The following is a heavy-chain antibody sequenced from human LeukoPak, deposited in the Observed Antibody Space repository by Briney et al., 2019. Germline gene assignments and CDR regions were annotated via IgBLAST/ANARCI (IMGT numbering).Heavy chain of an antibody. CDR3: VRFPYSGDRGAFDI. CDR2: MNPNSGST. CDR1: GYTFTSYD. D-gene: IGHD1-26*01. V-gene: IGHV1-8*01. J-gene: IGHJ3*02. Sequence: ASVKVSCKASGYTFTSYDINWVRQATGQGLEWMGWMNPNSGSTGYAQKFQGRVSMTMNTAIRTAYLELRSLTSEDTAVYYCVRFPYSGDRGAFDIWGQGTRVTVSS.